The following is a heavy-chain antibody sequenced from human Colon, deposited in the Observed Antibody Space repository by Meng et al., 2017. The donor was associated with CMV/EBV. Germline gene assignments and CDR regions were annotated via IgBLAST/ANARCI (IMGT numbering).Heavy chain of an antibody. D-gene: IGHD3-22*01. CDR2: IIPILNIP. CDR1: GGSFSSYA. V-gene: IGHV1-69*10. Sequence: SVKVSCKPSGGSFSSYAISWMRQVPGQGLEWVGGIIPILNIPSYAQRLEGRITLSAETSTTTAYMELRSLRSEDTAIYYCARGQYYYDANRYVFYYFDYWGQGTLVTVSS. J-gene: IGHJ4*02. CDR3: ARGQYYYDANRYVFYYFDY.